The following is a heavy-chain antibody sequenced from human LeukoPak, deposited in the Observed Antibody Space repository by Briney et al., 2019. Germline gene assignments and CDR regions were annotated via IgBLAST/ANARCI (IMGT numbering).Heavy chain of an antibody. Sequence: SETLSLTCTVSGGSISSYYWSWIRQPAGKGLEWIGRIYSSGGTDYNPSLKSRVTMSVDTSKNQFSLNLRSVTAADTAVYYCARDDFDLWGRGTLVTVSS. CDR2: IYSSGGT. CDR3: ARDDFDL. V-gene: IGHV4-4*07. J-gene: IGHJ2*01. CDR1: GGSISSYY.